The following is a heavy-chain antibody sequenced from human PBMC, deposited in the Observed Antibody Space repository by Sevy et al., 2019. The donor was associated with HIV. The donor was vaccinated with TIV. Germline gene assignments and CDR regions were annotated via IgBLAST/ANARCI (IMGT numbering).Heavy chain of an antibody. CDR1: GGSISSYY. V-gene: IGHV4-4*07. CDR3: ARDSDGDDDYYYGMDV. J-gene: IGHJ6*02. CDR2: IYTSGSP. D-gene: IGHD4-17*01. Sequence: SETLSLTCTASGGSISSYYWSWVRQPAGKGLEWIGGIYTSGSPNYNPSPKSRVPMSVDTAKNQFSLKVRSVTAADTAVYYCARDSDGDDDYYYGMDVWGQGTTVTVSS.